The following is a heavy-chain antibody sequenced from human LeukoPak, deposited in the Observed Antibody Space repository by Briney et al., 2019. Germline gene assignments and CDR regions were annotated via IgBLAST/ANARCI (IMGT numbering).Heavy chain of an antibody. J-gene: IGHJ4*02. V-gene: IGHV1-2*02. D-gene: IGHD6-19*01. CDR2: INPNTGGT. Sequence: ASVKVSCKASGYTFTGYYVHWVRQAPGQGLEWMGWINPNTGGTNYAQKFQGRVTMTRDTSTSTAYMELSRLTSDDTAVYYCARGGPSRGSGFYYFDYWGQGTPVTVSS. CDR3: ARGGPSRGSGFYYFDY. CDR1: GYTFTGYY.